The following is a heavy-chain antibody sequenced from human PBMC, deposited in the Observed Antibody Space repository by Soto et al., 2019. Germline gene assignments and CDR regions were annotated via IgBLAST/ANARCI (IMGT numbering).Heavy chain of an antibody. CDR2: IYYSGST. J-gene: IGHJ6*02. V-gene: IGHV4-59*01. D-gene: IGHD3-10*01. CDR1: GGSISSYY. CDR3: AREVIILGYYYGMDV. Sequence: SENLSLTCTVSGGSISSYYWSWIRQPPGKGLEWIGYIYYSGSTNYNPSLKSRVTISVDTSKNQFSLKLSSVTAADTAVYYCAREVIILGYYYGMDVWGQGTTVTAS.